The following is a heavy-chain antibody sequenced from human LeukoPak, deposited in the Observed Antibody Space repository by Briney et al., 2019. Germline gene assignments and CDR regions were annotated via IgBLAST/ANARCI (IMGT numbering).Heavy chain of an antibody. CDR1: GFTFSNYC. CDR3: ARAPSEIGGYYPEDFRH. J-gene: IGHJ1*01. D-gene: IGHD3-22*01. V-gene: IGHV3-74*01. Sequence: PGGSLRLSCAAAGFTFSNYCMHWVRQAPGKGLVWVSRIKSDGRTNYADSVKGRFTISRDNAKNTVSLQMNSLRAEDTDVYYCARAPSEIGGYYPEDFRHWGQGTLVTVSS. CDR2: IKSDGRT.